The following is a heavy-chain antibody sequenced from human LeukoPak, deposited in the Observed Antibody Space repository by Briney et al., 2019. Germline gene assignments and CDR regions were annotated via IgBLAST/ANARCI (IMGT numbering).Heavy chain of an antibody. CDR3: ARGSINYNSGGYYDNPPLDY. CDR1: GYTFTSYY. J-gene: IGHJ4*02. V-gene: IGHV1-46*01. CDR2: INPNGGST. D-gene: IGHD3-22*01. Sequence: ASVKVSCKASGYTFTSYYMSWVRQAPGQGLEWMGMINPNGGSTNCAQKFQGRVTVTRDTSTSTVYMELSSLRSEDTAVYYCARGSINYNSGGYYDNPPLDYWGQGTLVTVSS.